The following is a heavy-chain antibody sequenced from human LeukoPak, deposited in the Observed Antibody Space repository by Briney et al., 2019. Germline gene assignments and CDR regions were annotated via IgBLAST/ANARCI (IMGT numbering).Heavy chain of an antibody. J-gene: IGHJ4*02. V-gene: IGHV4-59*08. Sequence: SETLSLTCTVSGGSISSYHWSWIRQPPGKGLEWIGYISYSGGTNYNPSLKSRVTISVDTSKNQFPLRLSSVTAADTAVYYCARHLDYYGSGTYEFWGQGTLVTVSS. CDR3: ARHLDYYGSGTYEF. CDR2: ISYSGGT. CDR1: GGSISSYH. D-gene: IGHD3-10*01.